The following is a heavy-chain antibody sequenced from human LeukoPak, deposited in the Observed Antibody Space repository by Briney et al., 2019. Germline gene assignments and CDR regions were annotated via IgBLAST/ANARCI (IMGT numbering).Heavy chain of an antibody. Sequence: GGSLRLSCAASGFTFSDYYMSWIRQAPGKGLEWVSYISSSGSTIYYADSVKDRFTISRDNAKNSLYLQMNSLRAEDTAVYYCARAPYSSGWYGKGYYFDYWGQGTLVTVSS. D-gene: IGHD6-19*01. V-gene: IGHV3-11*04. CDR3: ARAPYSSGWYGKGYYFDY. CDR2: ISSSGSTI. J-gene: IGHJ4*02. CDR1: GFTFSDYY.